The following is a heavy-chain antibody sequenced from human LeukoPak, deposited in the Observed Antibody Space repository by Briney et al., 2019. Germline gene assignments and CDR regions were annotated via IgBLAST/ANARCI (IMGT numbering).Heavy chain of an antibody. CDR3: SSRLVTVDVTAVFYF. CDR2: ISPAGDNT. CDR1: AFTPISYN. Sequence: GGSLSIPCAASAFTPISYNLSRVRQAPGAGLEWGSAISPAGDNTNDADSVKGRFTISRDNSKSTLYLQMHGLRAGDTATDYYSSRLVTVDVTAVFYFCDHRTLVSVSS. V-gene: IGHV3-23*01. D-gene: IGHD6-6*01. J-gene: IGHJ4*01.